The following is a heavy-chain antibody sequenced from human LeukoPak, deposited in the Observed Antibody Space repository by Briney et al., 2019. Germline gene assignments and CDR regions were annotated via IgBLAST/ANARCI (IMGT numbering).Heavy chain of an antibody. J-gene: IGHJ4*02. CDR2: IIPIFGTA. CDR3: TVLYTNSSVLDY. D-gene: IGHD6-6*01. CDR1: GGTFSSYA. V-gene: IGHV1-69*06. Sequence: GASVKVSCKASGGTFSSYAISWVRQAPGQGLEWMGGIIPIFGTANYAQKFQGRVTITADKSTSTAYMELSSLRSEDTAVYYCTVLYTNSSVLDYWGQGTLVTVSS.